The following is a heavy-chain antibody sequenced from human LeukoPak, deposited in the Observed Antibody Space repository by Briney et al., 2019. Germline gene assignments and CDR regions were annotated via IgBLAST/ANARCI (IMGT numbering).Heavy chain of an antibody. V-gene: IGHV1-2*02. CDR2: INPNSGGT. J-gene: IGHJ3*02. Sequence: ASVKVSCKASGYTFTGYYMHWVRQAPGQGLEWMGWINPNSGGTNYAQEFQGRVTMTRDTSISTAYMELSRLRSDDTAVYYCASTTGTTQSDAFDIWGQGTMVTVSS. CDR1: GYTFTGYY. CDR3: ASTTGTTQSDAFDI. D-gene: IGHD1-1*01.